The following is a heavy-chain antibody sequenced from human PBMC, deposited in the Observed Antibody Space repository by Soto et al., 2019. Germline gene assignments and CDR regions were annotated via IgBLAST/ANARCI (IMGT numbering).Heavy chain of an antibody. CDR3: AIPLGYYDSSGSWAFDI. Sequence: ASVKVSCKASGYTCTSYGISWVRQAPGQGLEWMGWISAYNGNTNYAQKLQGRVTMTTDTSTSTAYMELRSLRSDDTAVYYCAIPLGYYDSSGSWAFDIWGQGTMVTVSS. CDR1: GYTCTSYG. J-gene: IGHJ3*02. CDR2: ISAYNGNT. D-gene: IGHD3-22*01. V-gene: IGHV1-18*01.